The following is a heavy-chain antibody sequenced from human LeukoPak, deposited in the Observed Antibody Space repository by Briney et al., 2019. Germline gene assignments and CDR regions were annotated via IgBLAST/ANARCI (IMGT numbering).Heavy chain of an antibody. CDR2: ISYDGSNK. CDR3: AKEFAYYDSSGYTLAY. CDR1: EFSVGSNY. Sequence: AGGSLRLSCAASEFSVGSNYMTWVRQAPGKGLEWVAVISYDGSNKYYADSVKGRFTISRDNSKNTLYLQMNSLRAEDTAVYYCAKEFAYYDSSGYTLAYWGQGTLVTVSS. D-gene: IGHD3-22*01. J-gene: IGHJ4*02. V-gene: IGHV3-30*18.